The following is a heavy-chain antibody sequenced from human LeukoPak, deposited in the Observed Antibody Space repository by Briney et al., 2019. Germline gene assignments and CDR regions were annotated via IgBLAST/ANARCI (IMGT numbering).Heavy chain of an antibody. CDR2: IKQEGSEK. V-gene: IGHV3-7*03. CDR1: GFTFSSYR. CDR3: ARELSSWIRGAFYI. Sequence: PGGSLRLSCAASGFTFSSYRMSSVRQAPAKGLAWVANIKQEGSEKYYVVSVKGRFTISRDNDKNSLYLQMNSLRAEDTAVYYCARELSSWIRGAFYIWGQGTMVSVSS. J-gene: IGHJ3*02. D-gene: IGHD6-13*01.